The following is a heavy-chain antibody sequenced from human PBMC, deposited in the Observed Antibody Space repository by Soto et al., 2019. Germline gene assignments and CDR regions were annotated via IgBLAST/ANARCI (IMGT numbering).Heavy chain of an antibody. J-gene: IGHJ4*02. D-gene: IGHD2-2*01. CDR3: AKDKRAVVPAGTIDY. V-gene: IGHV3-43*01. CDR2: ISWDGGST. CDR1: GFTFDDYT. Sequence: PGGSLRLSCAASGFTFDDYTMHWVRQAPGKGLEWVSLISWDGGSTYYADSVKGRFTISRDNSKNSLYLQMNSLRTEDTALYYCAKDKRAVVPAGTIDYWGQGTLVTVSS.